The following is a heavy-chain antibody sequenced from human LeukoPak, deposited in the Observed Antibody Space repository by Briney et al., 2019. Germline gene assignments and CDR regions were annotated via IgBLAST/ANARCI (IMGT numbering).Heavy chain of an antibody. V-gene: IGHV4-39*01. CDR3: ARQGSLSYCSGGSCWFDP. J-gene: IGHJ5*02. Sequence: SETLPLTCTVSGGSISTSSYYWGWIRQPPGKGLEWIGSIYYSGSTYSNPSLKSRVTISVDTSKNQISLKMYSVAAADTAVYHCARQGSLSYCSGGSCWFDPWGQGTLVTVSS. CDR2: IYYSGST. CDR1: GGSISTSSYY. D-gene: IGHD2-15*01.